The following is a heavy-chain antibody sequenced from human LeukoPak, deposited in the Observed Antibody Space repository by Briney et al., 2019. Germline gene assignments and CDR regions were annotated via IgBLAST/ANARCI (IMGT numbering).Heavy chain of an antibody. CDR2: ISFDGSNK. CDR3: AKDRQYSSSSRRGYYFDY. Sequence: PGGSLRLSCAASGFTFSSYGMHWVRQAPGKGLEWVAVISFDGSNKYYADSVKGRFTISRDNSKNTLYLQMNSLRAEDTAVYYCAKDRQYSSSSRRGYYFDYWGQGTLVTVSS. CDR1: GFTFSSYG. D-gene: IGHD6-6*01. J-gene: IGHJ4*02. V-gene: IGHV3-30*18.